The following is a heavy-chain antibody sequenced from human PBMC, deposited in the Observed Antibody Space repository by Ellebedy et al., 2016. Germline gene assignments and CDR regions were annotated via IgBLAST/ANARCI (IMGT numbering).Heavy chain of an antibody. V-gene: IGHV3-21*05. CDR3: ARSKGSGMWYFDY. J-gene: IGHJ4*02. D-gene: IGHD3-10*01. CDR1: GFTFSSYS. CDR2: ISSSSSYT. Sequence: GESLKISXAASGFTFSSYSMNWVRQAPGKGLEWVSYISSSSSYTNYADSVKGRFTISRDNAKNSLYLQMNSLRAEDTAVYYCARSKGSGMWYFDYWGQGTLVTVSS.